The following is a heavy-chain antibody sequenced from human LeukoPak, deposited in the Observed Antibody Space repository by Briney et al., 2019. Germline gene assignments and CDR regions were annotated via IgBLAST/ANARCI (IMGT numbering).Heavy chain of an antibody. CDR3: ARVRSVVVVPAAGRYNWFDP. CDR2: IYYSGST. J-gene: IGHJ5*02. D-gene: IGHD2-2*01. CDR1: GGSISSSSYY. V-gene: IGHV4-39*07. Sequence: PSETLSLTCTVSGGSISSSSYYWGWIRQPPGKGLEWIGSIYYSGSTYYNPSLKSRVTISVDTSKNQFSLKLSSVTAADTAVYYCARVRSVVVVPAAGRYNWFDPWGQGTLVTVSS.